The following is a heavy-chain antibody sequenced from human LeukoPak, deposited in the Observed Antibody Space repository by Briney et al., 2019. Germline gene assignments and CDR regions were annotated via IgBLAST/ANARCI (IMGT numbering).Heavy chain of an antibody. CDR3: SRLTHSYYSDTSGYYPYYYMDV. Sequence: SETLSLTCTVSAGSISSSDYYWGWIRQSPGKGLEWIGRIPYGGNTYYNPSLKSRVTISVDTSKNHFSLRLSSVTAADTAVYYCSRLTHSYYSDTSGYYPYYYMDVWGEGTTVAVSS. CDR1: AGSISSSDYY. D-gene: IGHD3-22*01. V-gene: IGHV4-39*02. CDR2: IPYGGNT. J-gene: IGHJ6*03.